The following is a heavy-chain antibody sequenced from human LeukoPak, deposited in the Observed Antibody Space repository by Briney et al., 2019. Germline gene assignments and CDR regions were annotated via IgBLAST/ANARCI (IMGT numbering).Heavy chain of an antibody. CDR1: GFTFSSYA. V-gene: IGHV3-23*01. J-gene: IGHJ4*02. D-gene: IGHD5-18*01. CDR3: AKEGSGYSYGYYNYFDY. Sequence: GGSLRLSCAASGFTFSSYAMSWVRQAPGKGLEWVSAISGSGGSSYYADSVKGRFTISRDNSKNTLYLQMNSLRAEDTAVYYCAKEGSGYSYGYYNYFDYWGQGTPVTISS. CDR2: ISGSGGSS.